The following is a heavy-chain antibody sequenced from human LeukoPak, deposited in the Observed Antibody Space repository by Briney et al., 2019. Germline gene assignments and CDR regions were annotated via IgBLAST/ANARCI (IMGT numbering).Heavy chain of an antibody. D-gene: IGHD3-22*01. V-gene: IGHV3-48*02. CDR2: ISSSSSTM. CDR1: GFTFSRYS. J-gene: IGHJ4*02. Sequence: GGSLRLSCAVSGFTFSRYSMNWVRQAPVKGLEWVSYISSSSSTMYYADSVKGRFTISRDNAKNSLYLQMNSLRDEDTAVYYCARTWLSSGFLFDHWGQGTLVTVSS. CDR3: ARTWLSSGFLFDH.